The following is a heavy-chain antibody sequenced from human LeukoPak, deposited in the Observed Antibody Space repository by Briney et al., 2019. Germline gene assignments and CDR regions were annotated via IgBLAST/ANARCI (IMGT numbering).Heavy chain of an antibody. CDR2: INTNTGNP. J-gene: IGHJ4*02. D-gene: IGHD6-19*01. V-gene: IGHV7-4-1*02. Sequence: ASVKVYCKASGYTFTNYPMIWVRQAPGQGLECMGWINTNTGNPRYAQGFTGRFVFSLDTSVSTTYLQIISLKADDSAIYYCARGGYSRGQGSPFDYWGQGTLVTVSS. CDR3: ARGGYSRGQGSPFDY. CDR1: GYTFTNYP.